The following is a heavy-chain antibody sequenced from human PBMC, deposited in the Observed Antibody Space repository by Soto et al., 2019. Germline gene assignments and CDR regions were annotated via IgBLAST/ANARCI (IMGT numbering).Heavy chain of an antibody. D-gene: IGHD6-13*01. CDR3: VKGGKERHEGSPRSCIAAAGYLDY. V-gene: IGHV3-64D*06. CDR1: GFTFSSYA. CDR2: ISSNGGST. J-gene: IGHJ4*02. Sequence: GGSLRLSCSASGFTFSSYAMHWVRQAPGKGLEYVSAISSNGGSTYYADSVKGRFTISRDNSKNTLYLQMSSLRAEDTAVYYCVKGGKERHEGSPRSCIAAAGYLDYWGQGTLVTVSS.